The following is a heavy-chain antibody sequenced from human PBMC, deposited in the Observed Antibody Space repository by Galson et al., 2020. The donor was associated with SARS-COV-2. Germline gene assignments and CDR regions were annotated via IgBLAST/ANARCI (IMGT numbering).Heavy chain of an antibody. D-gene: IGHD1-1*01. V-gene: IGHV3-74*03. J-gene: IGHJ4*02. CDR3: ARVHPLGGGGSYFDS. CDR1: GFTFSSYW. CDR2: INSGT. Sequence: GGSLRLSCVASGFTFSSYWMHWVRQAPGRGLVWVSRINSGTEYADSVKGRFTISRDNAKSTLYLQMNSLRAEDTALYYCARVHPLGGGGSYFDSWGQGVLVTVSS.